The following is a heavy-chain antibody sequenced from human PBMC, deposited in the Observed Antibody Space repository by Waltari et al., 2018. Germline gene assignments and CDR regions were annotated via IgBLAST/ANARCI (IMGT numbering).Heavy chain of an antibody. J-gene: IGHJ6*03. V-gene: IGHV2-5*01. CDR3: DHTALVEMAKTPDYYYYMDV. CDR2: SDWNDDK. CDR1: GFSLSTSGVG. Sequence: QITLKESGPTLVKPTPTLTLTCPFSGFSLSTSGVGVGWIRQPPGKALELLALSDWNDDKSYSPSLKSRLTITKDTAKTQVLLTMTNMDPVDTATYYCDHTALVEMAKTPDYYYYMDVWGKGTTVTVSS. D-gene: IGHD2-2*01.